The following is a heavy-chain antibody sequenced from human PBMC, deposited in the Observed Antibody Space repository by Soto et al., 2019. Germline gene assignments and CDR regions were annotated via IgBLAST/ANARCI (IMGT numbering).Heavy chain of an antibody. CDR2: IYYSGST. V-gene: IGHV4-59*01. CDR1: GGSISSYY. CDR3: ARVGDGYNQNLFDP. D-gene: IGHD5-12*01. J-gene: IGHJ5*02. Sequence: SETLSLTCTVSGGSISSYYWSWIRQPPGKGLEWIGYIYYSGSTNYNPSLKSRVTISVDTSKNQFSLKLSSVTAADTAVYYCARVGDGYNQNLFDPWGQGTLVTVSS.